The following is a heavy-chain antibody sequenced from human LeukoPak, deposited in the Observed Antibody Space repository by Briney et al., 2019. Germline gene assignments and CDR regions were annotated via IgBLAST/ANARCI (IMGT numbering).Heavy chain of an antibody. J-gene: IGHJ5*02. Sequence: ASVKVSCKASGYTFTGYYIHWLRQAPGQGLEWMGWINPNSGGTNYAQKFQGRVTMTRDTSISTAYMELSRLRSDDTAVYYCASTGPLEYSSSSWGQGTLVTVSS. V-gene: IGHV1-2*02. D-gene: IGHD6-13*01. CDR1: GYTFTGYY. CDR2: INPNSGGT. CDR3: ASTGPLEYSSSS.